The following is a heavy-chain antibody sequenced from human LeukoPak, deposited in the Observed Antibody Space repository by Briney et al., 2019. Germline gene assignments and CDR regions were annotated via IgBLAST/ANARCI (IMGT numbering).Heavy chain of an antibody. CDR1: GFTFSSND. J-gene: IGHJ6*02. Sequence: RSLRLSCAASGFTFSSNDIHWVRQAPRQGLGWVVVISYDGGNKYYADSVKGRFTISRDNSKNTLYLQMNSLRAEDTAVYYCAKDAQYYYYYYGMDVWGQGTTVTVSS. CDR2: ISYDGGNK. V-gene: IGHV3-30*18. CDR3: AKDAQYYYYYYGMDV.